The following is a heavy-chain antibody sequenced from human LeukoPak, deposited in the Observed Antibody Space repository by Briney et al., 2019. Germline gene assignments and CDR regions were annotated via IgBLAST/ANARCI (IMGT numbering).Heavy chain of an antibody. CDR1: GGSISSGSYY. CDR3: ARDRGSGSLRGFDP. D-gene: IGHD3-10*01. Sequence: KCSQTLSLTCTVSGGSISSGSYYWSWIRQPAGKGLEWIGRIYTSGSTNYNPSLKSRVTISVDTSKNQFSLKLSSVTAADTAVYYCARDRGSGSLRGFDPWGQGTLVTVSS. V-gene: IGHV4-61*02. J-gene: IGHJ5*02. CDR2: IYTSGST.